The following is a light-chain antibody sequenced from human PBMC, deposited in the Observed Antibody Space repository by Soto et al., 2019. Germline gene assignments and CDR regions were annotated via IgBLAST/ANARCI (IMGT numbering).Light chain of an antibody. Sequence: DIQLTQSPSFLSASVGDRVTITCRASQGISSYLAWYQQKPGKAPKLLIYAASTLQSGVPSRFSGSGSGTEFTLTVSSLQPEDFATYYCQQLNSYPWTFGQGTMVEIK. V-gene: IGKV1-9*01. CDR1: QGISSY. J-gene: IGKJ1*01. CDR2: AAS. CDR3: QQLNSYPWT.